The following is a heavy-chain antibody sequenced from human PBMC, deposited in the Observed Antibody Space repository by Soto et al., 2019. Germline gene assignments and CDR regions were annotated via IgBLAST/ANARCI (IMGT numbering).Heavy chain of an antibody. D-gene: IGHD6-13*01. V-gene: IGHV3-23*01. CDR1: GFTFSSYA. CDR3: ARRGPGTYFDY. J-gene: IGHJ4*02. Sequence: EVQLLESGGGLVQPGGSLRLSCAASGFTFSSYAMNWVRQAPGKGLEWVSVISGSGGSTYYADSVKGRFTISRDNSKNTLYLQMNSLRAEDTAIYYCARRGPGTYFDYWGQGTLVTVSS. CDR2: ISGSGGST.